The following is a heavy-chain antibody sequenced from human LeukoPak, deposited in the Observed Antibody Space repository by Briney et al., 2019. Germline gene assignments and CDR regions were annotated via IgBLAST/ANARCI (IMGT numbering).Heavy chain of an antibody. Sequence: SQTLSLTCTVSGGSISSGGYYWSWIRQHPGKGLEWIGYIYYSGSTYYNPSLKSRVTTSVDTSKNQFSLKLSSVTAADTAVYYCATGYSYGADAFDMWGQGTMVTVSS. CDR1: GGSISSGGYY. J-gene: IGHJ3*02. CDR3: ATGYSYGADAFDM. V-gene: IGHV4-31*03. CDR2: IYYSGST. D-gene: IGHD5-18*01.